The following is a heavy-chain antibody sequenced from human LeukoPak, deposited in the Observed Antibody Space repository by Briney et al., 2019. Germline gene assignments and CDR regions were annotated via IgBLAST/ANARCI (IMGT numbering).Heavy chain of an antibody. CDR3: ASNFWSGYYSNAGNWFDP. J-gene: IGHJ5*02. V-gene: IGHV4-39*01. CDR2: IYYSGST. CDR1: GGSISSSSYY. Sequence: SETLSLTCTVSGGSISSSSYYWGWIRQPPGKGLEWIGSIYYSGSTYYNPSLKSRVTISVDTSKNQFSLKLSSVTAADTAVYYCASNFWSGYYSNAGNWFDPWGQGTLVTVSS. D-gene: IGHD3-3*01.